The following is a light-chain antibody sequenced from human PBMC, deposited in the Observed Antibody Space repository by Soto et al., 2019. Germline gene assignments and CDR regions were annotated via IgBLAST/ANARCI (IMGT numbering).Light chain of an antibody. CDR1: QSITCY. V-gene: IGKV1-39*01. CDR2: AAS. J-gene: IGKJ1*01. CDR3: QQSYSTPRT. Sequence: DIQLTQSPASLSASVGDTVTITCRASQSITCYLNWYQQKPGTGPKLLIWAASSLQSGAPSGFSGSVSGTDFTLTISSLQPEDFATYYCQQSYSTPRTFGQGTKVDIK.